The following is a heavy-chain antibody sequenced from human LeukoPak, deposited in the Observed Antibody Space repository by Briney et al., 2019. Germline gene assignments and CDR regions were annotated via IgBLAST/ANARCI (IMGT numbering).Heavy chain of an antibody. CDR3: ARDVELF. D-gene: IGHD1-7*01. V-gene: IGHV3-7*01. Sequence: PGGSLRLSCAASGFTFSRYWMSWVRQAPGKGLEWVANIKQDGSEKYYVDSVKGRFTISRYNAKNSLYLQMNSLRAEDTAVYYCARDVELFWGRGTLVSVSS. J-gene: IGHJ4*02. CDR1: GFTFSRYW. CDR2: IKQDGSEK.